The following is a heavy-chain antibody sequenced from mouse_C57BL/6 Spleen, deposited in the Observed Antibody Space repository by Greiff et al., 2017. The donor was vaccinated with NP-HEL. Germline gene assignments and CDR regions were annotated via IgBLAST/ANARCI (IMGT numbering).Heavy chain of an antibody. CDR2: IYPGDGDT. CDR3: ARPGREGYAMDY. CDR1: GYAFSSYW. D-gene: IGHD4-1*01. Sequence: QVQLQQSGAELVKPGASVKISCKASGYAFSSYWMNWVKQRPGKGLEWIGQIYPGDGDTNYNGKFKGKATLTADKSSSTAYMQLSSLTSEDSAVYFCARPGREGYAMDYWGQGTSVTVSS. J-gene: IGHJ4*01. V-gene: IGHV1-80*01.